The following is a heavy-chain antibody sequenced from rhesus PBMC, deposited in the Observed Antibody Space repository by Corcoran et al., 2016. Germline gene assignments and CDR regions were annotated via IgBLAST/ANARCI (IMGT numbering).Heavy chain of an antibody. D-gene: IGHD3-3*01. CDR3: ASSSEELTRFGLVITDCDY. Sequence: QVQLQESGPGVVKPSETLSLTCAVSGGSISDSYRWSWIRQPPGKGLEWIGYIYGSSTTTTYNPSLKSRVTMSKDTSKNQFSLKLSAVTDADTAVYYCASSSEELTRFGLVITDCDYWGQGVLVTVSS. V-gene: IGHV4S10*01. CDR1: GGSISDSYR. CDR2: IYGSSTTT. J-gene: IGHJ4*01.